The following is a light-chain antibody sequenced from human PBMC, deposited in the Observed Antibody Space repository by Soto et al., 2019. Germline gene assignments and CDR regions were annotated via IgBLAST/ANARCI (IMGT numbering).Light chain of an antibody. J-gene: IGLJ3*02. V-gene: IGLV2-8*01. CDR3: CSFAGSDKRV. CDR2: DVS. CDR1: SSDVGAYNF. Sequence: QSVLTQPPSASGSPGQSVTISCTGTSSDVGAYNFVSWFQQHPGKAPKLMIYDVSNRPSGVPDRFSGSKSDNTASLTVYGLQAEDVGDYDCCSFAGSDKRVFGGGTQVTV.